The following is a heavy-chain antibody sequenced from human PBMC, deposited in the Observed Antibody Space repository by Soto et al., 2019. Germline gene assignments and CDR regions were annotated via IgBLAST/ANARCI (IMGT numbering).Heavy chain of an antibody. CDR1: GGTFSSYA. D-gene: IGHD2-2*01. V-gene: IGHV1-69*01. CDR2: IIPISETT. J-gene: IGHJ6*02. Sequence: QVQLVQSGAEVKKPGSSVKVSCKASGGTFSSYAISWVRQAPGQGLEWMGGIIPISETTNYAQKFQGRVTITADASKSTAYMALSSLRSEDTAVYYCARSQGSSTSLEIYYYYYYGMDVWGQGTTVTVSS. CDR3: ARSQGSSTSLEIYYYYYYGMDV.